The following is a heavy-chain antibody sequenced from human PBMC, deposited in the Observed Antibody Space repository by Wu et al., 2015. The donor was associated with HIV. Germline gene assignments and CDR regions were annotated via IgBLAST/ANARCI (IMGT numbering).Heavy chain of an antibody. CDR3: ARVYSSTWYDFFDS. Sequence: QVQLVRSGAEVKKPGASVKASCKASGYTFTSYYMNWVRQAPGQGLEWMGGIIPPFDVAQYAQKFRDRVTITTDESTSTTYLELSSLRSEDTAIYFCARVYSSTWYDFFDSWGQGTLVTVSS. CDR2: IIPPFDVA. CDR1: GYTFTSYY. J-gene: IGHJ4*02. V-gene: IGHV1-69*01. D-gene: IGHD2-2*01.